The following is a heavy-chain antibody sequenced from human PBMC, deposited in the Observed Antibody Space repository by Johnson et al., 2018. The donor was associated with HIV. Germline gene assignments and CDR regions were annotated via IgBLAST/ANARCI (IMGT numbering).Heavy chain of an antibody. CDR1: GFTFNDHY. CDR2: ISSSGGTT. V-gene: IGHV3-11*01. CDR3: ARESTPWGADYVGYGFDI. D-gene: IGHD4-17*01. J-gene: IGHJ3*02. Sequence: QVQLVESGGGLVKPGGSLRLSCAASGFTFNDHYMSWIRQAPGKGLEWVSYISSSGGTTYNADSVKGRFTISRNNAKNSVYLQMNGLRAEDTALYYCARESTPWGADYVGYGFDIWGQGTMVTVSS.